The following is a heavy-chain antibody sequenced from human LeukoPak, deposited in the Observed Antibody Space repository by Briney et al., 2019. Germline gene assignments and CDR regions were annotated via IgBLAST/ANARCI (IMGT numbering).Heavy chain of an antibody. CDR1: GFTFSSYP. CDR2: IGESGDVT. J-gene: IGHJ4*02. Sequence: GGSLRLSCVVSGFTFSSYPMSWVRQAPGKGLEWVSVIGESGDVTHYADSMKGRFTISRDNTKNTLNLQMNGLRDEDTAIYYCARDSSHYLGSSDYWGQGALVTVSS. V-gene: IGHV3-23*01. CDR3: ARDSSHYLGSSDY. D-gene: IGHD6-6*01.